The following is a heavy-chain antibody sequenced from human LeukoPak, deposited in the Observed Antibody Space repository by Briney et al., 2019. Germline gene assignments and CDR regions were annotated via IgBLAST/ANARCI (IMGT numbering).Heavy chain of an antibody. J-gene: IGHJ5*02. CDR2: VSYSGST. CDR1: GGSISYGGYY. CDR3: ARAPRGYSGYDFSYWFDP. Sequence: SQTLSLTCTVSGGSISYGGYYWSWIRQHQGKGLEWIGYVSYSGSTYYNSSLESRLIISVDTSKNQFSLKLSSVTAADTAVYYCARAPRGYSGYDFSYWFDPWGQGTLVTVSS. V-gene: IGHV4-31*03. D-gene: IGHD5-12*01.